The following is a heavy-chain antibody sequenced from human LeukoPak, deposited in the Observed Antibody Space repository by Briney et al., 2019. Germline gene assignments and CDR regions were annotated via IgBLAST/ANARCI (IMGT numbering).Heavy chain of an antibody. CDR2: VSSNGVST. V-gene: IGHV3-23*01. D-gene: IGHD1-26*01. CDR1: RFTFSSYA. J-gene: IGHJ4*02. CDR3: ATDKTGAGYYFDH. Sequence: GGSLRLSSARSRFTFSSYAIGCGPQAPGKGLEWVSAVSSNGVSTYYADSVKGRFTISRDNSKNTVYLQMNSLRAADTAVDYCATDKTGAGYYFDHWGQGTLVTVSS.